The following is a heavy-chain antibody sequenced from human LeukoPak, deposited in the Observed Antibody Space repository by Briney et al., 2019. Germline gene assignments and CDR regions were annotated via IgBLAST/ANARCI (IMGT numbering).Heavy chain of an antibody. CDR3: ARDGCSSTSCSHYYYYYMDV. Sequence: PSETLSLTCTVSGGSISSYYWSWIRQPPGKGLEWIGYIYYSGSTNYNPSLKSRITLSVDTSKNQFSLKLSSVTAADTAVYYCARDGCSSTSCSHYYYYYMDVWGKGTTVTVSS. J-gene: IGHJ6*03. V-gene: IGHV4-59*01. CDR1: GGSISSYY. CDR2: IYYSGST. D-gene: IGHD2-2*01.